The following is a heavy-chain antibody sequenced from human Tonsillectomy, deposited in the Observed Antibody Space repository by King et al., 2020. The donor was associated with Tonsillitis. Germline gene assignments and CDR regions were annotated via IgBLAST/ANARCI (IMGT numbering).Heavy chain of an antibody. V-gene: IGHV4-39*01. Sequence: QLQESGPGLVKPSETLSLTCIVSNGSISSSRYYWGWIRQPPGKGLEWIGSIYYSGSTYSNPSLQSRVAISVDTSKNQLSLKLNSVTAADTAVYFCARQLRFLELTYVGIDGWGQGTTVTVSS. D-gene: IGHD3-3*01. J-gene: IGHJ6*02. CDR2: IYYSGST. CDR3: ARQLRFLELTYVGIDG. CDR1: NGSISSSRYY.